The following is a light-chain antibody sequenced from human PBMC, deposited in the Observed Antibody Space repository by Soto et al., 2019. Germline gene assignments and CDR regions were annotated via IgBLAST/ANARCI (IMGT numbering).Light chain of an antibody. Sequence: DIQMTQSPSTLSASVGDRVTITCRASQSISSWLAWYQQKPGKAPKLLIHEASRLESGVPSRFSGSESGTDFTLTISGLHAEDFATYYCQQYTNFPLTFGGGTKVEIK. J-gene: IGKJ4*01. CDR1: QSISSW. V-gene: IGKV1-5*01. CDR2: EAS. CDR3: QQYTNFPLT.